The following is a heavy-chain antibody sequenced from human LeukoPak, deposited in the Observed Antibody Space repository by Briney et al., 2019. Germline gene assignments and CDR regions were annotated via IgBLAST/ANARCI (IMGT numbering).Heavy chain of an antibody. D-gene: IGHD3-22*01. CDR2: IFRDDST. V-gene: IGHV3-53*01. CDR1: GFTVSNNY. J-gene: IGHJ4*02. Sequence: GGSLRLSCAASGFTVSNNYMMRVRQAPGKGLEWVSAIFRDDSTYYADSVKGRLTISRDNSKNTLYLQMTSLRVDDTAMYYCLCYHDSSSYVDYWGQGALVTVS. CDR3: LCYHDSSSYVDY.